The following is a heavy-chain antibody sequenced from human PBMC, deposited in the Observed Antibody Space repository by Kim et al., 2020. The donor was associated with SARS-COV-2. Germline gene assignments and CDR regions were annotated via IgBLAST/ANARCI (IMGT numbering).Heavy chain of an antibody. J-gene: IGHJ6*02. V-gene: IGHV3-23*01. Sequence: YAASVKGRFTISRDNSKNTLYLQMNSLRAEDRAVYYCVEEGAPAAKYGMDVWGQGTTVTVSS. CDR3: VEEGAPAAKYGMDV. D-gene: IGHD2-2*01.